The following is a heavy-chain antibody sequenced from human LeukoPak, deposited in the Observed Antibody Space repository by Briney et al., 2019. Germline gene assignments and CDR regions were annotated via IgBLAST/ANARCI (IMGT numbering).Heavy chain of an antibody. CDR1: GFTFSSYN. J-gene: IGHJ4*02. CDR2: ISSSSSYI. D-gene: IGHD3-22*01. Sequence: GGSLRLSCAASGFTFSSYNMNWVRQAPGKGLEWVSSISSSSSYIFYADSVKGRFTISRDNAKNSLYLQMNSLRAEDTAVYYCARVSGYYDSSGYYDYRGQGTLVAVSS. V-gene: IGHV3-21*01. CDR3: ARVSGYYDSSGYYDY.